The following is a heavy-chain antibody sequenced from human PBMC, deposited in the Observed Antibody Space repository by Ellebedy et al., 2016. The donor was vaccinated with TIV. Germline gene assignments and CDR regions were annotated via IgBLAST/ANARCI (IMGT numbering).Heavy chain of an antibody. CDR1: GGSISGYY. J-gene: IGHJ4*02. CDR2: INHSGST. CDR3: ARGRGYGDY. Sequence: MPSETLSLTCTVSGGSISGYYWSWIRQPPGKGLEWIGEINHSGSTNYNPSLKSRVTISVDTSKNQFSLKLSSVTAADTAVYYCARGRGYGDYWGQGTLVTVSS. V-gene: IGHV4-34*01. D-gene: IGHD3-10*01.